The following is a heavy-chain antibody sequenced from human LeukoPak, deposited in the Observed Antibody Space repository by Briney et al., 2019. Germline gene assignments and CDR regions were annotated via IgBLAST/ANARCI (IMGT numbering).Heavy chain of an antibody. CDR3: AKDVGERYYFDY. CDR2: TSYDGRNK. Sequence: GGSLRLSCAASGFTFTNYGMHWVRQAPGKGLEWVAVTSYDGRNKYYTDSVKGRFTISRDNSKNTLYLQMNSLRAEGTAVYYCAKDVGERYYFDYWGQGTLVTVSS. V-gene: IGHV3-30*18. J-gene: IGHJ4*02. CDR1: GFTFTNYG.